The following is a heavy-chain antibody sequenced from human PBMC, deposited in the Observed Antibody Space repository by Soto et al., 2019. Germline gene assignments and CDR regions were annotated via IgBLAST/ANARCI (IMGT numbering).Heavy chain of an antibody. CDR2: INHRGVT. Sequence: SETLSLTSPVYGGSFSGYYWGWIRQPPGKGLEWIGEINHRGVTNYNPSLKSRVTIPVDTSKNQFSLKLSSVTSADTAVYYCARGRVYGGSYYYFDYWGQGTLVTVSS. V-gene: IGHV4-34*01. J-gene: IGHJ4*02. CDR1: GGSFSGYY. D-gene: IGHD1-26*01. CDR3: ARGRVYGGSYYYFDY.